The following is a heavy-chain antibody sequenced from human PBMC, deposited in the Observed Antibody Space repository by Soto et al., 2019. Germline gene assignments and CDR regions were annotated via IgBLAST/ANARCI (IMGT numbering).Heavy chain of an antibody. CDR3: ARQLDSGYAFGMDV. CDR2: IDPSDSYT. Sequence: GESLKIACKGSGYSFTSYWISRVRQMPGKGLEWMGRIDPSDSYTNYSPSFQGHVTISADKSISTAYLQWSSLKASDTAMYYCARQLDSGYAFGMDVWGQGTTVTVSS. J-gene: IGHJ6*02. CDR1: GYSFTSYW. V-gene: IGHV5-10-1*01. D-gene: IGHD5-12*01.